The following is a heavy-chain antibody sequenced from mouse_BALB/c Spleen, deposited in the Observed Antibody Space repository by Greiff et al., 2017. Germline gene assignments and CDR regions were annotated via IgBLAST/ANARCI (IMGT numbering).Heavy chain of an antibody. V-gene: IGHV5-6*01. Sequence: EVQLVESGGDLVKPGGSLKLSCAASGFTFSSYGMSWVRQTPDKRLEWVATISSGGSYTYYPDSVKGRFTISRDNAKNTLYLEMSSLRSEDTAMYYCARWATRAMDYWGQGTSVTVSS. CDR3: ARWATRAMDY. J-gene: IGHJ4*01. CDR2: ISSGGSYT. D-gene: IGHD3-1*01. CDR1: GFTFSSYG.